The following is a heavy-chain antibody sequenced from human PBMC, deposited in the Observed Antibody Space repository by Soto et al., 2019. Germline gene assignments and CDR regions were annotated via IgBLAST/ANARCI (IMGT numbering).Heavy chain of an antibody. Sequence: SETLSLTCTVSGGSISSSSYYWGWIRQPPGKGLEWIGSIYYSGSTYYNPSLKSRVTISVDTSKNQFSLKLSSVTAADTAVYYCARHRMVRIPFDYWGQGTLVTVSS. V-gene: IGHV4-39*01. CDR3: ARHRMVRIPFDY. J-gene: IGHJ4*02. CDR2: IYYSGST. CDR1: GGSISSSSYY. D-gene: IGHD3-10*01.